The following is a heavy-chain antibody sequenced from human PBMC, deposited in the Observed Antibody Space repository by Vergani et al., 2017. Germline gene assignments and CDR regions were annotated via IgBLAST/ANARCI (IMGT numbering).Heavy chain of an antibody. V-gene: IGHV4-30-2*01. CDR2: IFPSGNA. D-gene: IGHD3-3*01. CDR1: GDSITNGGFS. CDR3: ARASWRALVGYYYYMDV. Sequence: QLQLQESGSGLVKPSQTLSLTCAVSGDSITNGGFSWTWIRQPPGKGPEWIGYIFPSGNADYNPSLKNRVSISLDKSRNQFSLWVNSATAADTAVFCCARASWRALVGYYYYMDVRGKG. J-gene: IGHJ6*03.